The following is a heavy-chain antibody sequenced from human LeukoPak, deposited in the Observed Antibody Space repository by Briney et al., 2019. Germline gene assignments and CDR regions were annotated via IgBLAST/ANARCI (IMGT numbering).Heavy chain of an antibody. CDR1: GFTFSDYL. CDR3: SRDGSSSDWSAFDI. D-gene: IGHD6-25*01. CDR2: IRKKDKSYTT. J-gene: IGHJ3*02. V-gene: IGHV3-72*01. Sequence: GGSLRLSCAASGFTFSDYLMDWVRQALGKGLEWVGRIRKKDKSYTTQYAPSVEGRFTISRDDSKSSLYLQMNSLKAEDTAVYYCSRDGSSSDWSAFDIWGQGTMVTVSS.